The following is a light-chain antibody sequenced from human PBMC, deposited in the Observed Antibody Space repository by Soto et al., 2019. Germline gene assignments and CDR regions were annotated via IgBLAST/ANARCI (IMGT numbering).Light chain of an antibody. CDR2: LGS. V-gene: IGKV2-28*01. J-gene: IGKJ1*01. CDR3: MQPLQSWT. Sequence: DIVMTQSPLSLPVTPAEPSSSACMSSQSLLHSNGYNYLDWYLQKPGQSPQLLIYLGSNRASGVPDRFSGSGSGTDFTLKISRVEAEDVGVYYCMQPLQSWTFGQGTKVDIK. CDR1: QSLLHSNGYNY.